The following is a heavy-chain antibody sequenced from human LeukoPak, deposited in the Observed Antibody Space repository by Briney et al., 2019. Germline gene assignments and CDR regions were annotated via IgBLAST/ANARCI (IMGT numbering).Heavy chain of an antibody. V-gene: IGHV3-66*01. CDR2: IYSGGST. J-gene: IGHJ6*02. D-gene: IGHD3-10*01. CDR1: GFTVSSNY. Sequence: GGSLRLSCAASGFTVSSNYMSWVRQAPGKGLEWVSVIYSGGSTYYADSVKGRFTISRDNSKNTLYLQMNSLRAEDTAVYYCARDAVYYYGSGSYGMDVWGQGTTVTVSS. CDR3: ARDAVYYYGSGSYGMDV.